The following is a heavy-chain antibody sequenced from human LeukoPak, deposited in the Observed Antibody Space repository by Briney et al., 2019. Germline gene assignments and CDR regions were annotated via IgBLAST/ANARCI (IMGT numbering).Heavy chain of an antibody. CDR2: IYYSGST. CDR3: AREGYDILTGYPLDAFDI. V-gene: IGHV4-39*07. D-gene: IGHD3-9*01. CDR1: GGSISSSSYY. J-gene: IGHJ3*02. Sequence: SETLSLTCTVSGGSISSSSYYWGWIRQPPGKGLEWIGCIYYSGSTYYNPSLKSRVTISVDTSKNQFSLKLSSVTAADTAVYYCAREGYDILTGYPLDAFDIWGQGTMVTVSS.